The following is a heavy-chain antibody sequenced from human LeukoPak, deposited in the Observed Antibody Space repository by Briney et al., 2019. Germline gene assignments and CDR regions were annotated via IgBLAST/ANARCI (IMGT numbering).Heavy chain of an antibody. V-gene: IGHV1-24*01. CDR3: STITMVWGVNPE. Sequence: ASVKVSCKVSGYSVKELSMHWVRQVPGKGPEWMGGLDPEDGERIYAQEWQGRITMTEDTSTDTAYMELRSLRSDDTAVYYCSTITMVWGVNPEWGQGTLVTVSS. J-gene: IGHJ4*02. CDR1: GYSVKELS. CDR2: LDPEDGER. D-gene: IGHD3-10*01.